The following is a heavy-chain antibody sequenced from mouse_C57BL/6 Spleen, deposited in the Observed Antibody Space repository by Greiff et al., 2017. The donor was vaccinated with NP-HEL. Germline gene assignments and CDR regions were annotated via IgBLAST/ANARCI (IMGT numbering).Heavy chain of an antibody. Sequence: VQLKQSGPELVKPGASVKISCKASGYSFTDYYMNWVKQSNGKSLEWIGVINPNYGTTSYNQKFKGKATLTVDQSSSTAYMQLNSLTSEDSADYYGARRGTYTTASGVFDYWGQGTTLTVSS. CDR2: INPNYGTT. V-gene: IGHV1-39*01. J-gene: IGHJ2*01. CDR1: GYSFTDYY. D-gene: IGHD1-2*01. CDR3: ARRGTYTTASGVFDY.